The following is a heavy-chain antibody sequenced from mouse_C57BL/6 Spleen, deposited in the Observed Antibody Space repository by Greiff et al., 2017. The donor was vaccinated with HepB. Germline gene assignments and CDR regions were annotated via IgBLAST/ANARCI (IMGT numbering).Heavy chain of an antibody. Sequence: VQLQQSGAELVRPGTSVKVSCKASGYAFTNYLIEWVKQRPGQGLEWIGVINPGSGGTNYNEKFKGKATLTADKSSSTANMPLSSLTSEDSAVYVGARDYGSSSLFDYWGQGTTLTVSS. V-gene: IGHV1-54*01. CDR1: GYAFTNYL. CDR2: INPGSGGT. D-gene: IGHD1-1*01. J-gene: IGHJ2*01. CDR3: ARDYGSSSLFDY.